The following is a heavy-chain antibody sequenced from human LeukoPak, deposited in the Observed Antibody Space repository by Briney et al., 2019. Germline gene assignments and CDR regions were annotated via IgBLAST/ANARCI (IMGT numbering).Heavy chain of an antibody. CDR2: IRYDGSNK. V-gene: IGHV3-30*02. D-gene: IGHD3-10*01. CDR3: AKPTDMVRGNPDDAFDI. J-gene: IGHJ3*02. Sequence: PGGSLRLSCAASGVTFSSYGMHWVRQAPGKGLEWVAFIRYDGSNKYYADSVKGRFTISRDNSKNTLYLQMNSLRAEDTAVYYCAKPTDMVRGNPDDAFDIWGQGTMVTVSS. CDR1: GVTFSSYG.